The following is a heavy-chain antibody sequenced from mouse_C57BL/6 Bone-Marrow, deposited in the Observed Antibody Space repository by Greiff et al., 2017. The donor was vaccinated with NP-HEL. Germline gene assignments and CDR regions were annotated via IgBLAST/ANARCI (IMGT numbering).Heavy chain of an antibody. CDR1: GFSLTSYG. Sequence: VQLQQSGPGLVQPSQSLSITCTVSGFSLTSYGVHWVRQSPGTGLEWLGVIWSGGSTDYNAAFISRLSISKDNSKSQVFFKMNSLQADDTAIYYCAAPPSHYYAMDYWGQGTSVTVSS. CDR2: IWSGGST. J-gene: IGHJ4*01. CDR3: AAPPSHYYAMDY. V-gene: IGHV2-2*01.